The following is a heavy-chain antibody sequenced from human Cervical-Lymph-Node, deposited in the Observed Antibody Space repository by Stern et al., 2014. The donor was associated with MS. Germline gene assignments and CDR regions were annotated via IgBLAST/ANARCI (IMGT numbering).Heavy chain of an antibody. CDR1: GFTFSSYA. J-gene: IGHJ6*02. CDR3: AKRMEGNSYGYTYYGMDV. CDR2: ISGSGGST. V-gene: IGHV3-23*04. D-gene: IGHD5-18*01. Sequence: VQLVESGGGLVQPGGSLRLSCAASGFTFSSYAMSWVRQAPGKGLECVSAISGSGGSTYYADSVKGRFTISRDNSKNTLYLQMNSLRAEDTAVYYCAKRMEGNSYGYTYYGMDVWGQGTTVTVSS.